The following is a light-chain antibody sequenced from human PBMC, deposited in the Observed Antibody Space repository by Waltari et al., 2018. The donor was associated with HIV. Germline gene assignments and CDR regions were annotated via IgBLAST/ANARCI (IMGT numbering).Light chain of an antibody. CDR2: EVT. CDR1: SSALGCYNY. CDR3: FSYRSSSSFAV. V-gene: IGLV2-14*01. J-gene: IGLJ1*01. Sequence: QSALTQPASVSGPPGQSITISCPGTSSALGCYNYVSWYQQYPGKAPRLIIYEVTSRPSGISNRFSGSKSGNTASLTISGLQTEDEAEYYCFSYRSSSSFAVFGTGTKVSVL.